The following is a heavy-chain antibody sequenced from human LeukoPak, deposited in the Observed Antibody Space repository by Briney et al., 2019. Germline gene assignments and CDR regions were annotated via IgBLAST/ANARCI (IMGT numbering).Heavy chain of an antibody. CDR2: IYYSGST. CDR3: ARDLEVAHWYSDL. J-gene: IGHJ2*01. V-gene: IGHV4-39*07. CDR1: GGSISSSSYY. Sequence: SETLSLTCTVSGGSISSSSYYWGWIRQPPGKGLEWIGSIYYSGSTYYNPSLKSRVTISVDTSKNQFSLKLSSVTAADTAVYYCARDLEVAHWYSDLWGRGTLVTVSS. D-gene: IGHD1-1*01.